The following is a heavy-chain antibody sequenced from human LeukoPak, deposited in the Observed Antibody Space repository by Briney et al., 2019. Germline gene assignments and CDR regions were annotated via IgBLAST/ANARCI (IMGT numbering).Heavy chain of an antibody. CDR1: GGSFSGYY. CDR2: INHSGST. D-gene: IGHD2-21*02. J-gene: IGHJ4*02. Sequence: SETLSLTCAVYGGSFSGYYWSWIRQPSGKGLEWIGEINHSGSTNYNPSLKSRVTISVDTSKNQFSLKLSSVTAADTAVYYCAREEVVTAWNYWGQGTLVTVSS. V-gene: IGHV4-34*01. CDR3: AREEVVTAWNY.